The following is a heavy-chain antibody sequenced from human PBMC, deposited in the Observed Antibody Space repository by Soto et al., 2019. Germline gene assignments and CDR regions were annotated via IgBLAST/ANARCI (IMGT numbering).Heavy chain of an antibody. CDR2: ISSSGST. Sequence: EVQLVESGGGLVKPGGSLRLSCAVSGFTFSSCTMNWVRQAPGKGLEWVSSISSSGSTYYADSVKGRFTISRDNAKNSLYLQMNSLRAEYTAVYYCAREVQPVVRREYDYWGQGTLVTLSS. J-gene: IGHJ4*02. CDR3: AREVQPVVRREYDY. V-gene: IGHV3-21*06. D-gene: IGHD1-1*01. CDR1: GFTFSSCT.